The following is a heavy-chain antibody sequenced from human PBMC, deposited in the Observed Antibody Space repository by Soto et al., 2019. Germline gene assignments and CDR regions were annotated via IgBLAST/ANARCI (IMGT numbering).Heavy chain of an antibody. V-gene: IGHV3-23*01. CDR1: GFTFSSYA. CDR2: ISGSGGST. Sequence: PGGSLRLSCAASGFTFSSYAMSWVRQAPGKGLEWVSAISGSGGSTYYADSVKGRFTISRDNSKNTLYLQMNSLRAEDTAVYYCAKDTPARCSGGSCYVDYWGQGTLVTVSS. J-gene: IGHJ4*02. D-gene: IGHD2-15*01. CDR3: AKDTPARCSGGSCYVDY.